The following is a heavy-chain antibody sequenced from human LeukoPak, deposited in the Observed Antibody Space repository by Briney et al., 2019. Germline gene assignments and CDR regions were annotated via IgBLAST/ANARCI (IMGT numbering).Heavy chain of an antibody. CDR2: IYHSGST. J-gene: IGHJ5*02. V-gene: IGHV4-30-2*01. D-gene: IGHD3-10*01. Sequence: SWVRQAPGKGLEWIGYIYHSGSTYYNPSLKSRVTISVDRSKNQFSLKLSSVTAADTAVYYCARYGPGRGLFDPWGQGTLVTVSS. CDR3: ARYGPGRGLFDP.